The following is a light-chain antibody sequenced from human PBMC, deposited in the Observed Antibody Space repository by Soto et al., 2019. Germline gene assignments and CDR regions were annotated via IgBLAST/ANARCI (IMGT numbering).Light chain of an antibody. CDR2: GAS. CDR3: QQYGSSPRT. V-gene: IGKV3-20*01. Sequence: EIVLTQSPVTLSLSPGERATLSCRASQSVSNNYLAWYQQKPGQAPRLLIYGASNRATGIPDRFSGSGSGTEFTLTISRLEPEDFAVFYCQQYGSSPRTFGQGTKVDIK. CDR1: QSVSNNY. J-gene: IGKJ1*01.